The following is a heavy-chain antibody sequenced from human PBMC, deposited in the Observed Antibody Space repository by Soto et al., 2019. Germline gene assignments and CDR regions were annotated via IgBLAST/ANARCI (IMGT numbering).Heavy chain of an antibody. J-gene: IGHJ6*02. V-gene: IGHV3-9*01. D-gene: IGHD1-26*01. CDR3: AKDGYSGSYNYYGMDV. CDR2: ISWNSGSI. Sequence: EVQLVESGGGLVQPGRSLRLSCAASGFTFDDYAMHWVRQAPGKGLEWVSGISWNSGSIGYADSVKGRFTISRDNAKNSLYLQMNSLRAEDTALYYCAKDGYSGSYNYYGMDVWGQGTTVTVSS. CDR1: GFTFDDYA.